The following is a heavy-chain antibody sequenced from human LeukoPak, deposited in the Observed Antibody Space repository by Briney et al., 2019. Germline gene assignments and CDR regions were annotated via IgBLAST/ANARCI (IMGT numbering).Heavy chain of an antibody. CDR2: LYYSGST. Sequence: PSETLSLTCSVSGGSISGFYWSWIRQPPGKALEWIRNLYYSGSTNYNPSLKSRVTMSVATSKNQFSLNLTSVTAADTAVYYCARFDYTNSNFDYWGQGTLVAVSS. V-gene: IGHV4-59*01. D-gene: IGHD3-3*01. J-gene: IGHJ4*02. CDR3: ARFDYTNSNFDY. CDR1: GGSISGFY.